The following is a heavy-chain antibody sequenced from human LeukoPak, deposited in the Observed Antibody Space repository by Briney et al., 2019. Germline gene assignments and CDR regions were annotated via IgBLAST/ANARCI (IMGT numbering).Heavy chain of an antibody. Sequence: GGSLRLSCTASGFTFSSYGMHWVRQAPGKGLEWVTFIYDDGSQEYYADSVKGRFSISRDNSKNTLYLQMNSLRDEDTAIYYCARNVNHWNHVDCWGQGTRVTVSS. D-gene: IGHD1-1*01. CDR3: ARNVNHWNHVDC. CDR1: GFTFSSYG. V-gene: IGHV3-33*01. J-gene: IGHJ4*02. CDR2: IYDDGSQE.